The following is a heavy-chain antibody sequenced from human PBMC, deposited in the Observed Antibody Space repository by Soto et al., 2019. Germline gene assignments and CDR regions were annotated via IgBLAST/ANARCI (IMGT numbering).Heavy chain of an antibody. CDR1: GGSISSGRYS. D-gene: IGHD3-22*01. J-gene: IGHJ4*02. Sequence: QLQLQESGSGLVKPSQTLSLTCAVSGGSISSGRYSWSWIRQPPGKGLERIGYIYHSGSTYYNPSLKSRVTISVDRSKNQFSLKLSSVTAADTAVYYCARESYYDSSGPTFDYWGQGTLVTVSS. CDR3: ARESYYDSSGPTFDY. V-gene: IGHV4-30-2*01. CDR2: IYHSGST.